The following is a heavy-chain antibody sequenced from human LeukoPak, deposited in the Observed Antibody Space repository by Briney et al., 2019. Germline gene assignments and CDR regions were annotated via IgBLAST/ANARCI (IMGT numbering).Heavy chain of an antibody. CDR3: AKDMGSSGWYGGDY. CDR2: ISSSSSYI. Sequence: GGSLRLSCAASGFTFSDYYMNWVRQAPGKGLEWVSSISSSSSYIYYADSVKGRFTISRDNAKNSLYLQMNSLRAEDTAVYYCAKDMGSSGWYGGDYWGQGTLVTVSS. J-gene: IGHJ4*02. V-gene: IGHV3-21*04. D-gene: IGHD6-19*01. CDR1: GFTFSDYY.